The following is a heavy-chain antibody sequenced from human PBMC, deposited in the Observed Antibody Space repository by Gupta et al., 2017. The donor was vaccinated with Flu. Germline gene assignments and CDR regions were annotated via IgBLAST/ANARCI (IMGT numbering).Heavy chain of an antibody. J-gene: IGHJ4*02. Sequence: EVQLLESGGGLVQPVWSLRLSCAASGLAFRRLAMRWVRQAPGKGREWVSAISGGGGSTYYADSVKGRFTISRDNSKNTLYLQMNSLRAEDTAVYYCAKDQVERRLARCFDYWGQGTLVTVSS. CDR1: GLAFRRLA. V-gene: IGHV3-23*01. CDR3: AKDQVERRLARCFDY. D-gene: IGHD1-1*01. CDR2: ISGGGGST.